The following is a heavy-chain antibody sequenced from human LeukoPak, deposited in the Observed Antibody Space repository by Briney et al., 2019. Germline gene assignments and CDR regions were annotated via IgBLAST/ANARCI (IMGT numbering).Heavy chain of an antibody. V-gene: IGHV1-18*01. J-gene: IGHJ4*02. CDR3: ARDKSIFGVVIISHDLDY. Sequence: ASVKVSCKASGYTFTSYGISWVRQTPGQGLEWMRWISAYNGNTNYAQKLQGRVTMTTDTSTSTAYMELRSLRSDDTAVYYCARDKSIFGVVIISHDLDYWGQGTLVTVSS. D-gene: IGHD3-3*01. CDR1: GYTFTSYG. CDR2: ISAYNGNT.